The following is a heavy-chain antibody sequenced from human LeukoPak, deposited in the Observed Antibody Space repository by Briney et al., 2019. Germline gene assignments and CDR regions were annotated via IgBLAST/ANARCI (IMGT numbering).Heavy chain of an antibody. D-gene: IGHD4-17*01. J-gene: IGHJ4*02. CDR2: ITSSGNTI. V-gene: IGHV3-48*03. CDR3: ARLTTMTTTGGPFDY. Sequence: GGSLRLSCAASGFTFSSYEMNWVRQAPGKGLEWVSYITSSGNTIYYADSVKGRFTISRDNAKNSLYLQMNSLTAEDTAVYYCARLTTMTTTGGPFDYWGQGTLVTVSS. CDR1: GFTFSSYE.